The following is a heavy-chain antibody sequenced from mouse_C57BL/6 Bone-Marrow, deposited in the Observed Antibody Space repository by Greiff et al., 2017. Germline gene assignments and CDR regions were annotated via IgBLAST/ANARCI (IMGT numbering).Heavy chain of an antibody. V-gene: IGHV14-2*01. D-gene: IGHD2-12*01. J-gene: IGHJ2*01. CDR3: ARSLCYSGDY. CDR1: GFNIKDYY. Sequence: VQLQQSGAELVKPGASVKLSCTASGFNIKDYYMHWVKQRTEQGLEWIGRIDPEDGETKYAPKFPGKATITADTSSNTAYLQLSSLTSEDTAVYYCARSLCYSGDYWGQGTTLTVSS. CDR2: IDPEDGET.